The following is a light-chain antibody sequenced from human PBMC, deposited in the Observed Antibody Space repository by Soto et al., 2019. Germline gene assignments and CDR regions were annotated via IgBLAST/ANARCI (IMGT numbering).Light chain of an antibody. Sequence: QSVLTQPPPVSGAPGQTVTISCAGSSSNIGPGFDVHWYQQVSGTAPKLLIYGNSNRPSGVPDRFSGSRSGTSASLAITGLXPEDEADYYCQSYDSSLRGSVFGPGTKVTVL. V-gene: IGLV1-40*01. J-gene: IGLJ1*01. CDR1: SSNIGPGFD. CDR3: QSYDSSLRGSV. CDR2: GNS.